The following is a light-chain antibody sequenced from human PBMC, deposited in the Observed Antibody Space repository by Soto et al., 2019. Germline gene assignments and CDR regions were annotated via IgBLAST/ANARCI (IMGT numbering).Light chain of an antibody. CDR3: AAWDDNLNGPL. CDR1: NSNIGRYS. V-gene: IGLV1-44*01. Sequence: QSALTQPPSLFGTPGQRVTISCSGSNSNIGRYSVNWYQHFPGTAPKILIYSDDERPSGVPDRFSGSKSGTSASLAISGLQSEDEAEYYCAAWDDNLNGPLFGGGTKVPS. J-gene: IGLJ3*02. CDR2: SDD.